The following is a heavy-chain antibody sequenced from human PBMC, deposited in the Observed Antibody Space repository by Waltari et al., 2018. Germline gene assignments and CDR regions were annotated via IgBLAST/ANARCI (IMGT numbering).Heavy chain of an antibody. CDR3: ARLSLYYGGREVD. CDR1: GGSVTTSNSL. J-gene: IGHJ4*02. D-gene: IGHD4-17*01. Sequence: QMQLHESGPGLVKPSETLSLTCTVSGGSVTTSNSLWGWVRQPPGKGLEWIATIHYTGRTYFNASLKSRVSMAVDASKNQFSLRLTYATDADTAVYYCARLSLYYGGREVDWGQGTLDTASS. V-gene: IGHV4-39*01. CDR2: IHYTGRT.